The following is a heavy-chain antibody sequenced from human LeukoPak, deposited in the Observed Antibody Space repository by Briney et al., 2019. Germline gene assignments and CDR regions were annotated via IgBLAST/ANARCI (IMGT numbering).Heavy chain of an antibody. D-gene: IGHD3-3*01. Sequence: SETLSLTCTVSGYSISSGYYWGWIRQPPGKGLEWIGSIYHSGSTYYNPSLKSRVTISVDTSKNQFSLKLRSVTAADTAVYYCAKEGVVTYLNHFDYWGQGTLVTVSS. J-gene: IGHJ4*02. CDR2: IYHSGST. CDR3: AKEGVVTYLNHFDY. V-gene: IGHV4-38-2*02. CDR1: GYSISSGYY.